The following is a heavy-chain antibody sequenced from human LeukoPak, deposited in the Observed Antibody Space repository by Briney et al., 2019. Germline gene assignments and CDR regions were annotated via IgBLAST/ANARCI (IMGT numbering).Heavy chain of an antibody. V-gene: IGHV4-59*01. CDR2: IYYSGST. D-gene: IGHD4-17*01. CDR3: ARGRLRYYFDY. J-gene: IGHJ4*02. CDR1: GGSISSYY. Sequence: SETLSLTCTVSGGSISSYYWSWIRQPPGKGLEWIGYIYYSGSTNYNPSLKSRVTISVDTSKNQFSLKLSSVTAADTAVYYCARGRLRYYFDYWGQGTLVTVSS.